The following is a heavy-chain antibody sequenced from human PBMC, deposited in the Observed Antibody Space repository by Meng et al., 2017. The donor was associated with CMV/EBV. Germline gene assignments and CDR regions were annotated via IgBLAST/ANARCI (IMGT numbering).Heavy chain of an antibody. J-gene: IGHJ4*02. Sequence: SETLSLTCTVSGGSISSSSYYWGWIRQPPGKGLEWIGSIYYSGSTYYNPSLKSRVTISVDTSKNQFSLKLSSVTAADTAVYYCATPEGGWYDYWGQGTLVTVSS. D-gene: IGHD6-19*01. CDR2: IYYSGST. V-gene: IGHV4-39*01. CDR1: GGSISSSSYY. CDR3: ATPEGGWYDY.